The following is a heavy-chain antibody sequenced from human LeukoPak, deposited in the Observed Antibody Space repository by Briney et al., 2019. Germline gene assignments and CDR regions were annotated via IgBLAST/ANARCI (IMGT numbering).Heavy chain of an antibody. CDR2: IQYDGSNK. CDR1: GFTFSSYG. V-gene: IGHV3-30*02. D-gene: IGHD3-22*01. J-gene: IGHJ4*02. CDR3: AKDKYYYDSSGYSAFDD. Sequence: GGSLRLSCAASGFTFSSYGMHWGRQAPGKGLEWVAFIQYDGSNKYYADSVKGRFTISRDSSKNTLCLQVNSLRAEDTAVYYCAKDKYYYDSSGYSAFDDWGQGTLVIVSS.